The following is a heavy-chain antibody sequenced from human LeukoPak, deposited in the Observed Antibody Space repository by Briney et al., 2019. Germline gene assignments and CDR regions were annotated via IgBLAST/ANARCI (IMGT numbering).Heavy chain of an antibody. D-gene: IGHD4-17*01. Sequence: SETLSLTCTVSGGSISSYYWSWIRQPPGKGLEWIGYIYYSGSTNYNPSLKSRVTISVDTSKNQFSLKLSSVTAADTAVYYCARSLTPDYVGWFDPWGQGTLVTVSS. CDR2: IYYSGST. CDR3: ARSLTPDYVGWFDP. CDR1: GGSISSYY. J-gene: IGHJ5*02. V-gene: IGHV4-59*08.